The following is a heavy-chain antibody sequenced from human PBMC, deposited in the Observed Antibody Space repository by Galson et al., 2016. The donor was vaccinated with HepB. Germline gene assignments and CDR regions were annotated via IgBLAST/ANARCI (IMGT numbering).Heavy chain of an antibody. V-gene: IGHV3-30*04. CDR2: ITSAGDKQ. CDR3: ARDAMGRGSGSYSAFDY. Sequence: SLRLSCAASGFSFNTYGMHWVRQAPGKGLEWVAAITSAGDKQYYTDSVRGRFTISRDNSNNMMYLQMNSLRPEDTSVYYCARDAMGRGSGSYSAFDYWGQGTLVAVSS. CDR1: GFSFNTYG. J-gene: IGHJ4*02. D-gene: IGHD1-26*01.